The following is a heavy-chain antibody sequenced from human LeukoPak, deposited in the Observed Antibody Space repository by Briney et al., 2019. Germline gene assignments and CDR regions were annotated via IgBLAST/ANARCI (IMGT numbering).Heavy chain of an antibody. Sequence: GGSLRLSCAASGFTFSSYAMSWVRQAPGKGLEWVSAISGSGGSTYYADSVKGRFTISRDNSKNTLYLQMNNLRAEDTAVYYCAKDPVARTVGYWGQGTLVTVSS. J-gene: IGHJ4*02. D-gene: IGHD4-23*01. CDR2: ISGSGGST. CDR1: GFTFSSYA. V-gene: IGHV3-23*01. CDR3: AKDPVARTVGY.